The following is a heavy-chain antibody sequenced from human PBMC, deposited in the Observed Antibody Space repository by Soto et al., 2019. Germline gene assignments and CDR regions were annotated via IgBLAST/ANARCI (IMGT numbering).Heavy chain of an antibody. CDR3: ARQDLIDMLSGMDV. D-gene: IGHD2-8*01. CDR1: GGSISSSSYY. CDR2: IYYSGST. V-gene: IGHV4-39*01. Sequence: SETLSLTCTVSGGSISSSSYYWGWMRQPRGEGLEGIGSIYYSGSTYYNPSLKSRVTISVDTSKNQFSLKLSSVTAADTAVYSCARQDLIDMLSGMDVWGQGTTVTVSS. J-gene: IGHJ6*02.